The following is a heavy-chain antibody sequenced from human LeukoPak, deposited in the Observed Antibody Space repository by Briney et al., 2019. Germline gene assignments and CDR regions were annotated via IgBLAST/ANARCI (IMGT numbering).Heavy chain of an antibody. D-gene: IGHD6-6*01. CDR1: GYTFTSFG. Sequence: ASVKVSCKASGYTFTSFGIIWVRQAPGQGREWMGWVSAYNVDTNYAQKLQGRVTMTTATSTSTAYMELRSLRSDDTAVYYCARQGARPGVAYYMDVWGKGTTVTVSS. CDR3: ARQGARPGVAYYMDV. CDR2: VSAYNVDT. J-gene: IGHJ6*03. V-gene: IGHV1-18*01.